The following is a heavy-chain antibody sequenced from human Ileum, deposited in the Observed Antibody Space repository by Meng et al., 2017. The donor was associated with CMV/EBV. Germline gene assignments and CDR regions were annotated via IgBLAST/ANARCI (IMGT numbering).Heavy chain of an antibody. CDR3: VRVVIAAGTDWFDP. D-gene: IGHD6-13*01. V-gene: IGHV4-39*02. J-gene: IGHJ5*02. CDR2: MYYSGST. CDR1: GDSLSSNSHY. Sequence: QLQPRGSGPGLGKPLANLSLTCTVSGDSLSSNSHYWGWIRLPPGKGLEFIASMYYSGSTYYNPSLKSRTTISLDTSKNQFSLNLTSVTAADTAVYYCVRVVIAAGTDWFDPWGQGTLVTVSS.